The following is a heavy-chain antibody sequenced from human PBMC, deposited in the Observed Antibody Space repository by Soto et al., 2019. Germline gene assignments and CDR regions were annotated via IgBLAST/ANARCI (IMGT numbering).Heavy chain of an antibody. V-gene: IGHV3-21*01. CDR2: ISSSSSYI. D-gene: IGHD5-18*01. J-gene: IGHJ4*02. CDR1: GFTFSSYS. CDR3: ARDQPGYSYGYGLGY. Sequence: EVQLVESGGGLVKPGGSLRLSCAASGFTFSSYSMNWVRQAPGKGLEWVSSISSSSSYIYYADSVKGRFTISRDNAKNSLYLQRNRLRAEDTAVYYCARDQPGYSYGYGLGYWGQGTLVTVSS.